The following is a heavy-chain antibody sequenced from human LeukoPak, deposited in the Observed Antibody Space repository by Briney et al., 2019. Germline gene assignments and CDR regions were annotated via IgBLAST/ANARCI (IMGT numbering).Heavy chain of an antibody. CDR2: IYTSGST. J-gene: IGHJ4*02. V-gene: IGHV4-61*02. CDR3: ARGKGYCSGGSCYAHEFDY. D-gene: IGHD2-15*01. CDR1: GASISSGSYY. Sequence: SETLSLTCTVSGASISSGSYYWSWIRQPAGEGLEWIGRIYTSGSTNYNPSLKSRVTISVDTSKNQFSLRLSSVTAADTAVYYCARGKGYCSGGSCYAHEFDYWGQGTLVTVSS.